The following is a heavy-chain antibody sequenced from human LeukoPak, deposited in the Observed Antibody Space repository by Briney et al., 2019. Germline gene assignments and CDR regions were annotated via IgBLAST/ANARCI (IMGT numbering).Heavy chain of an antibody. Sequence: PGGSLRLSCAASGFTFSTYWMHWVRQAPGEELVWVSRINSDGTTTTYADSVKGRFTISRDNAKNTLYLQMNSLRGEDTAVYYCARAPFCSGDCYSRYFDLWGRGTLVTVSS. CDR3: ARAPFCSGDCYSRYFDL. CDR2: INSDGTTT. J-gene: IGHJ2*01. D-gene: IGHD2-21*02. CDR1: GFTFSTYW. V-gene: IGHV3-74*01.